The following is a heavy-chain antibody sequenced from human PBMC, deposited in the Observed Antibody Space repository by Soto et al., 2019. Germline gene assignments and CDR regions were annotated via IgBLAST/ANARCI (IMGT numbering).Heavy chain of an antibody. CDR1: GYTFIAYY. J-gene: IGHJ6*02. D-gene: IGHD2-21*01. V-gene: IGHV1-2*02. CDR2: INPNNGGT. CDR3: AREKDGYEFSYFYGMGV. Sequence: GASVKVSCKASGYTFIAYYMHWVRQAPGQGLEWLGWINPNNGGTNYAQKFQGRVTMTRDTSVSTAYMELSRLRSDDTAVYYCAREKDGYEFSYFYGMGVWGQGTTVTVSS.